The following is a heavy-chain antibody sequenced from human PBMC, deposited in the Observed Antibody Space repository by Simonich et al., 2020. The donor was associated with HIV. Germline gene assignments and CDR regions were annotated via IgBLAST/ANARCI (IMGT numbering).Heavy chain of an antibody. CDR2: INHSGST. V-gene: IGHV4-34*01. CDR1: GGSFSGYY. J-gene: IGHJ5*02. CDR3: ARGAQRASWGYPPRHWFDT. Sequence: QVQLQQWGAGLLKPSETLSLTCAVYGGSFSGYYCRWIRQPPGKGLGWIGEINHSGSTNYNPSLKGRVTISVDTSKGQFSLKLTSVTAADTAVYFCARGAQRASWGYPPRHWFDTWGQGTLVTVSS. D-gene: IGHD7-27*01.